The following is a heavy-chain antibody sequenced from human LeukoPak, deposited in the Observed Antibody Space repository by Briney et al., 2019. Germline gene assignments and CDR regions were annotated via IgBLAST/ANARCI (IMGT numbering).Heavy chain of an antibody. CDR1: GYTFTGYY. J-gene: IGHJ5*02. CDR3: AGPWDQVGFDP. V-gene: IGHV1-2*02. Sequence: AAVTVCCKASGYTFTGYYLHWVRQPPGQGLEWMGWIYPKTGGTSYAQQFQGRVTMTRDTSISTAYMELIGLRSDDTAVYYCAGPWDQVGFDPWGQGTVDPVSS. D-gene: IGHD1-26*01. CDR2: IYPKTGGT.